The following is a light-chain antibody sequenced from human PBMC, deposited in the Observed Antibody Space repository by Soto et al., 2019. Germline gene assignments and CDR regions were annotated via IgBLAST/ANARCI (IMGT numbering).Light chain of an antibody. CDR3: QQRYNWANT. Sequence: EIVLTQSPATLSLSPGERATLSCRTSQSVGTYLAWYQHNPGQAPRLLIYDASNRATGIPARFSGSGSGTDFPLAISSPEPEDFAVYYCQQRYNWANTFGQGTKLEIK. CDR1: QSVGTY. V-gene: IGKV3-11*01. J-gene: IGKJ2*01. CDR2: DAS.